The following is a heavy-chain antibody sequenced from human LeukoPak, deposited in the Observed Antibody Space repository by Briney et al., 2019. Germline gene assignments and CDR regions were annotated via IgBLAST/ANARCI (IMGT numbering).Heavy chain of an antibody. CDR3: ARSRTIFGVVIIAYYGMDV. CDR1: GYTFTSYD. CDR2: MNPNSGNT. J-gene: IGHJ6*02. V-gene: IGHV1-8*01. D-gene: IGHD3-3*01. Sequence: ASVKVSCKASGYTFTSYDINWVRQATGQGLEWMGWMNPNSGNTGYAQKFQGRVTMTRNTSIGTAYMELSSLRSEDTAVYYCARSRTIFGVVIIAYYGMDVWGQGTTVTVSS.